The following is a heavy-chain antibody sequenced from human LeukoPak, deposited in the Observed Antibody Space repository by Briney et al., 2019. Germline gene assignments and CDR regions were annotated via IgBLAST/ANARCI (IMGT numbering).Heavy chain of an antibody. V-gene: IGHV1-69*04. D-gene: IGHD6-6*01. CDR2: IIPILGIA. Sequence: GASVKVSCKASGGTFSSYAISWVRQAPGQGLEWMGRIIPILGIANYAQKFQGRVTITADKSTSTAYMELSSLRPEDTAVYYCARDLLYSSSSADYWGQGTLVTVSS. J-gene: IGHJ4*02. CDR1: GGTFSSYA. CDR3: ARDLLYSSSSADY.